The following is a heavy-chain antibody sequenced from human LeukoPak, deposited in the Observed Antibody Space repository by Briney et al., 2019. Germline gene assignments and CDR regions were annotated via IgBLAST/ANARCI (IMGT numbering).Heavy chain of an antibody. CDR2: IYWDDDE. Sequence: SGPTLVKPTQTLTLTCTFSGFSLSTSGVGVGWIRQPPGKALEWLALIYWDDDERYSPSLKSRLTITKDTSKNQVVLTMTNMDPVDTATYYCARRVSSVTTVTTFDYWGPGTLVTVSS. CDR3: ARRVSSVTTVTTFDY. CDR1: GFSLSTSGVG. V-gene: IGHV2-5*02. D-gene: IGHD4-17*01. J-gene: IGHJ4*02.